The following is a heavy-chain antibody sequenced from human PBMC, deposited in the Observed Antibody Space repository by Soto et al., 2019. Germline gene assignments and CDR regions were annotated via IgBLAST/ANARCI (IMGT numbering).Heavy chain of an antibody. Sequence: QVQLVQSGAEVKKPGSSVKVSCKASGGTFSSYAISWVRQAPGQGLEWMGGIIPIFGTANYAQKFQGRVTITADEATSTAYMELSSLRSEDTAVYYCARDAPNYYDSSGHFDYWGQGTLVTVSS. J-gene: IGHJ4*02. V-gene: IGHV1-69*12. CDR2: IIPIFGTA. CDR1: GGTFSSYA. CDR3: ARDAPNYYDSSGHFDY. D-gene: IGHD3-22*01.